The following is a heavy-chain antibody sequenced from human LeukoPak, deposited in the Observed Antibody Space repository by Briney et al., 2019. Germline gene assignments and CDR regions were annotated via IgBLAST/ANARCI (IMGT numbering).Heavy chain of an antibody. CDR1: GGSISSYY. J-gene: IGHJ6*02. V-gene: IGHV4-4*07. CDR3: ARALTVTTFYYYYGMDV. Sequence: ETLSLTCTVSGGSISSYYWSWIRQPAGKGLEWIGRIYTGGSTNYNPSLKSRVTMSVDTSKNQFSLKLSSVTAADTAVYYCARALTVTTFYYYYGMDVWGQGTTVTVSS. D-gene: IGHD4-17*01. CDR2: IYTGGST.